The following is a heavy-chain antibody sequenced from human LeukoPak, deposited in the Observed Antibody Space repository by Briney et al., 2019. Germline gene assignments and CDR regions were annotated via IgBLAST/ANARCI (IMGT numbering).Heavy chain of an antibody. D-gene: IGHD3-22*01. CDR1: GFNFSSYS. V-gene: IGHV3-48*01. CDR2: ISRSSSTI. CDR3: ARAIGYYYDSSGYPNDAFDI. Sequence: GGSLRLSCAASGFNFSSYSMNWVRQAPGKGLEWVSYISRSSSTIYYAYSVEGRFTISRDNAKNSLSLQMNSLRAEDTAVYYCARAIGYYYDSSGYPNDAFDIWGQGTMVTVSS. J-gene: IGHJ3*02.